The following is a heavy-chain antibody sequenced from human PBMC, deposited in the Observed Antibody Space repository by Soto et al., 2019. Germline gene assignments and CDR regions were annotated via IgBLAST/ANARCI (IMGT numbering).Heavy chain of an antibody. J-gene: IGHJ5*02. CDR2: IYYSGST. CDR3: AGVGYCSSTSCYWGGWFDP. D-gene: IGHD2-2*01. CDR1: GGSISSYY. Sequence: PSETLSLTCTVSGGSISSYYWSWIRQPPGKGLEWIGYIYYSGSTNYNPSLKSRVTISVDTSKNQFSLKLSSVTAADTAVYYCAGVGYCSSTSCYWGGWFDPWGQGTLVTVSS. V-gene: IGHV4-59*01.